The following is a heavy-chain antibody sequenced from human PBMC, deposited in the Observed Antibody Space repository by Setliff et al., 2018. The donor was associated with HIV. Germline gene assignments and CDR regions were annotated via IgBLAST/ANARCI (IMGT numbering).Heavy chain of an antibody. D-gene: IGHD1-26*01. CDR1: GGSISSDDYY. CDR3: ARHRDGGTYPLDY. J-gene: IGHJ4*02. Sequence: SETLSLTCTVSGGSISSDDYYWSWIRQPPGKGLEWIGYITYSGSAYYNPSLKSRVTISIDTSNNQISLRLSSVTAADTAVYYCARHRDGGTYPLDYWGQGTLVTVSS. V-gene: IGHV4-30-4*08. CDR2: ITYSGSA.